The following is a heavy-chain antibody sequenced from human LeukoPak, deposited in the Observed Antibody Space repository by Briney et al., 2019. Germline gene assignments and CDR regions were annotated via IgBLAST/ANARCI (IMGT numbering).Heavy chain of an antibody. D-gene: IGHD5-24*01. CDR2: ISSSGSTI. V-gene: IGHV3-48*04. CDR1: GFTFSNYG. Sequence: PGGSLRLSCAASGFTFSNYGLSWVRQAPGKGLEWVSYISSSGSTIYYADSVKGRFTISRDNAKNSLYLQMNSLRAEDTAVYYCARSERWLQSEWGQGTLVTVSS. CDR3: ARSERWLQSE. J-gene: IGHJ4*02.